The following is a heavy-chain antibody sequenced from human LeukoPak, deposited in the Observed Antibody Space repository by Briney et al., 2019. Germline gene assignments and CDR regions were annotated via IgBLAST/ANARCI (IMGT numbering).Heavy chain of an antibody. CDR3: AKEWSAFDI. J-gene: IGHJ3*02. Sequence: GGSLRLSCAVSGLTVTDYYMHWIRQAPGKGLEWVSFIGGSASNIYYADSVKGRFTISRDNAKNSLYLQMNSLRAEDTAVYYCAKEWSAFDIWGQGTMVTVSS. CDR2: IGGSASNI. D-gene: IGHD2-15*01. CDR1: GLTVTDYY. V-gene: IGHV3-11*04.